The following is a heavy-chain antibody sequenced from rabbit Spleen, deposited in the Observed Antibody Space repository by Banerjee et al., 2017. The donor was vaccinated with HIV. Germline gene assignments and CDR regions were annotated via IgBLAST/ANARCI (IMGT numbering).Heavy chain of an antibody. D-gene: IGHD1-1*01. J-gene: IGHJ6*01. Sequence: QSLEESGGDRVKPGASLTRTCTASGVSFSGSSYMCWVRQAPGKGLEWIACIEAGSSGFTYFANWAKGRFTISRTSSTTVTLQMTSLTVADTATYFCARDTSSSFSSYGMDLWGQGTLVPVS. V-gene: IGHV1S40*01. CDR1: GVSFSGSSY. CDR2: IEAGSSGFT. CDR3: ARDTSSSFSSYGMDL.